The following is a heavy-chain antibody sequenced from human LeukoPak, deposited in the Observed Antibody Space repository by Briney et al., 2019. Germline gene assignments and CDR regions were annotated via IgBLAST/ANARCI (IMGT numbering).Heavy chain of an antibody. CDR2: INPDGATT. D-gene: IGHD2-21*02. Sequence: GGSRRLSCAASGFTLRNYWMHWFRQPPGKGLVWVSRINPDGATTDYAGSVKGRFTISRDNAENMEYLQMDSLRAEDTAVYYCVRLLDVDYWGQGTLVTVSS. CDR1: GFTLRNYW. CDR3: VRLLDVDY. J-gene: IGHJ4*02. V-gene: IGHV3-74*01.